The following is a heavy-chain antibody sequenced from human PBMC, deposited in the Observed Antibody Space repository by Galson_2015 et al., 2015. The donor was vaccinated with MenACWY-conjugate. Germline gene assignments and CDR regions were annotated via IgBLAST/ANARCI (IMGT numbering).Heavy chain of an antibody. V-gene: IGHV3-30*02. Sequence: SLRLSCAASGFTFGIYGMHWVRQAPGKGLEWLAFIRHGGNNYYYADSVKGRFTISRDNSKNTLYLQINSLRPEDTAVYYCARAQEIAVSGYFGYGGRGTPVSFAS. J-gene: IGHJ4*02. D-gene: IGHD6-19*01. CDR1: GFTFGIYG. CDR2: IRHGGNNY. CDR3: ARAQEIAVSGYFGY.